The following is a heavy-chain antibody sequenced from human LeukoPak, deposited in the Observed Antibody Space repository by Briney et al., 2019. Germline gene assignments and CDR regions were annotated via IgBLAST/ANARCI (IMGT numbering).Heavy chain of an antibody. V-gene: IGHV3-53*01. CDR1: RFTFSTYG. CDR3: ARDTGY. J-gene: IGHJ4*02. D-gene: IGHD1-1*01. Sequence: GGSLRLSCAASRFTFSTYGMSWVRQAPGKGLEWVSVIYSGGSTYYADSVKGRFTISRDNSKNTLYLQMNSLRAEDTAVYYCARDTGYWGQGTLVTVSS. CDR2: IYSGGST.